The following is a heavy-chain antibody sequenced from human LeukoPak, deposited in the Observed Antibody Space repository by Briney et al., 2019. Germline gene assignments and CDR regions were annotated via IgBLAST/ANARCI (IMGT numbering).Heavy chain of an antibody. CDR1: GFTFSSYA. CDR3: ARDLPGVDTAPGY. D-gene: IGHD5-18*01. CDR2: ISGSGGST. V-gene: IGHV3-23*01. J-gene: IGHJ4*02. Sequence: TGGSLRLSCAASGFTFSSYAMSWVRQAPGKGLEWVSGISGSGGSTYYADSVKGRFTISRDNSKNTLYLQMNSLRAEDTAVYYCARDLPGVDTAPGYWGQGTLVTVSS.